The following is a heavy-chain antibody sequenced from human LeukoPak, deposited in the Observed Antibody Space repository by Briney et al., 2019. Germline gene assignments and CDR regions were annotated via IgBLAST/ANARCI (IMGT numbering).Heavy chain of an antibody. CDR1: GYTFTGYY. D-gene: IGHD3-22*01. J-gene: IGHJ4*02. CDR3: ARAGSPYDSSGYYSGFDY. CDR2: INPSGGST. Sequence: ASVKVSCKASGYTFTGYYMHWVRQAPGQGLEWMGWINPSGGSTSYAQKFQGRVTMTRDTSTSTVYMELSSLRSEDTAVYYCARAGSPYDSSGYYSGFDYWGQGTLVTVSS. V-gene: IGHV1-46*01.